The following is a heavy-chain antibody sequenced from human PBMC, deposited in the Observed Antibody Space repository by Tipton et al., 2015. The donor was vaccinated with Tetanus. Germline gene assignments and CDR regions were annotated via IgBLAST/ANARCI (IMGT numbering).Heavy chain of an antibody. Sequence: SLRLSCAASGFTFNSYAMNWVRQTPGKGLEWVSGISGSGISTYDTDSVKGRFIISRDNSKNTVYLEMNSLRAEDTAIYHCARKGTAIPIDYWGQGTLVTVSS. V-gene: IGHV3-23*01. CDR2: ISGSGIST. CDR3: ARKGTAIPIDY. CDR1: GFTFNSYA. J-gene: IGHJ4*02. D-gene: IGHD2-21*02.